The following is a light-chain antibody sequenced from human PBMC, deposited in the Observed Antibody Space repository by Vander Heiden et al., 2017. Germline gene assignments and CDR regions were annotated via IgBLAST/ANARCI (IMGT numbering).Light chain of an antibody. CDR3: QTWGTGIHVV. V-gene: IGLV4-69*01. CDR2: LNSDDSH. CDR1: SGHSSYA. J-gene: IGLJ2*01. Sequence: QLVLPQSPSASASLGASVQLTCTLSSGHSSYAIAWHQQQPEKGPRYLMKLNSDDSHSKGDGIPDRFSGSSAGAERYLTISSRQAEDDADYYCQTWGTGIHVVFGGGTKLTVL.